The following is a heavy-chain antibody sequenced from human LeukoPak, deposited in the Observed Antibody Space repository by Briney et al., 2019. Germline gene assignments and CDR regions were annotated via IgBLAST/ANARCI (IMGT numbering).Heavy chain of an antibody. CDR2: INHSGST. CDR1: GGSFSGYY. J-gene: IGHJ4*02. V-gene: IGHV4-34*01. D-gene: IGHD3-10*01. CDR3: ARVAERLFLWFGESADVGRIDY. Sequence: KPSETLSLTCAVYGGSFSGYYWSWLRQPPGKGLEWIGEINHSGSTNYNPSLKSRVTISVDTSKNQFSLKLSSVTAADTAVYFWARVAERLFLWFGESADVGRIDYWGQGTLVTVSS.